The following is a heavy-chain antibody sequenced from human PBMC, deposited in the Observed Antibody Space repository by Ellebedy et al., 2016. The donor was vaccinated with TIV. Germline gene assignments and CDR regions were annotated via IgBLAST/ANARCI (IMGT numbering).Heavy chain of an antibody. Sequence: ASVKVSXXASGYSFSSYGITWVRQAPGQGLEWMGWISGHNGNTHYAQKFQGRVTMTTDTSSNTAYMDLRSLSSDDTAVYYCARVMRSGRGSCDYWGQGTLVTVSA. V-gene: IGHV1-18*01. J-gene: IGHJ4*02. CDR1: GYSFSSYG. CDR2: ISGHNGNT. D-gene: IGHD1-26*01. CDR3: ARVMRSGRGSCDY.